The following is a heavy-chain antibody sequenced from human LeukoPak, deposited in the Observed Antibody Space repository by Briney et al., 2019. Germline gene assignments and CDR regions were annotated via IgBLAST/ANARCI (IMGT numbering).Heavy chain of an antibody. CDR2: INHSGST. CDR3: ARYGTMVRGVITWFDP. J-gene: IGHJ5*02. V-gene: IGHV4-34*01. CDR1: GGSFSGYY. D-gene: IGHD3-10*01. Sequence: SETLSLTCAVYGGSFSGYYWSWIRRPPGKGLEWIGEINHSGSTNYNPSLKSRVTISVDTSKNQFSLKLSSVTAADTAVYYCARYGTMVRGVITWFDPWGQGTLVTVSS.